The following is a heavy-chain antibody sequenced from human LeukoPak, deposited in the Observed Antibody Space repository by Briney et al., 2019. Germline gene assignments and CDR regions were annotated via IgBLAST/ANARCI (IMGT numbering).Heavy chain of an antibody. CDR1: GGSISSSSYY. J-gene: IGHJ4*02. D-gene: IGHD3-22*01. Sequence: SETLSLTCTVSGGSISSSSYYWGWIRQPPGKGLEWIGSIYYSGSTFYNPSLKSRVTISVDTSKNQFSLKLSSVTAADTAVYYCARLLGSGYHTFDYWGQGTLVTVSS. V-gene: IGHV4-39*01. CDR3: ARLLGSGYHTFDY. CDR2: IYYSGST.